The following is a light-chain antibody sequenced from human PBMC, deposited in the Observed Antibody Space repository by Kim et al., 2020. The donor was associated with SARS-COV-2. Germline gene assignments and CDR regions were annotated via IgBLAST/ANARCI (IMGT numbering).Light chain of an antibody. V-gene: IGLV6-57*02. J-gene: IGLJ2*01. CDR1: GGTIASTF. CDR3: QSSDGSNLV. CDR2: EDD. Sequence: NFMLTQPPSMSESPGKTVTISCTGSGGTIASTFVQWYQQRPGSAPTTVIYEDDQRPSGVPDRFSGSIDGSSNSASLTTSGLKTEDEADYYCQSSDGSNLVFGGGTQLTVL.